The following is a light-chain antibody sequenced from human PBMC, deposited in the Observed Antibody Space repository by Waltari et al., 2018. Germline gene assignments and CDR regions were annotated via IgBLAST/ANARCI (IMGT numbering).Light chain of an antibody. V-gene: IGKV3-15*01. CDR1: ESVSSN. CDR2: GAS. CDR3: QQYYHWVA. J-gene: IGKJ4*01. Sequence: EIVMTQSPATLSVSPGERATRSCRASESVSSNVAWYQQKPGQAPRLLIYGASTRATGVPAKFRGSGSGTDFTLTISSLQSEDFAVYYCQQYYHWVAFGGGTWVQIK.